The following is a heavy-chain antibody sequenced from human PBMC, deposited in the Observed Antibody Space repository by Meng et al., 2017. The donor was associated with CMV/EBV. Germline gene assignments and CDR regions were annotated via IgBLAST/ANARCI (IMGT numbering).Heavy chain of an antibody. CDR1: GFSLSTSGVG. Sequence: QITFKESGPTLVKPTQTLTLTCTCSGFSLSTSGVGVGWIRQPPGKALEWLALIYWDDDKRYSPSLKSRLTITKDTSKNQVVLTMTNMDPVDTATYYCAHRGRIAAAGTDWFDPWGQGTLVTVSS. J-gene: IGHJ5*02. V-gene: IGHV2-5*02. CDR3: AHRGRIAAAGTDWFDP. CDR2: IYWDDDK. D-gene: IGHD6-13*01.